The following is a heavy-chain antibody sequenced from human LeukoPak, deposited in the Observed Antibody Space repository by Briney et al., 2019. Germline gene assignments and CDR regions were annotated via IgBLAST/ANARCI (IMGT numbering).Heavy chain of an antibody. CDR2: IWYDGSNK. V-gene: IGHV3-33*06. Sequence: GGSLRLSRAASGFTFSSYGMHWVRQAPGKGLEWVAVIWYDGSNKYYADSVKGRFTISRDNSKNTLYLQMNSLRAEDTAVYYCAKSHCSSTSCYSYYYYYGMDVWGQGTTVTVSS. D-gene: IGHD2-2*02. CDR1: GFTFSSYG. CDR3: AKSHCSSTSCYSYYYYYGMDV. J-gene: IGHJ6*02.